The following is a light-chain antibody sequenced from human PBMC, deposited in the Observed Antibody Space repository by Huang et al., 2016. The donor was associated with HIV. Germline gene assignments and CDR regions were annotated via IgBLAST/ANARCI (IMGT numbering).Light chain of an antibody. V-gene: IGKV3-15*01. CDR2: GSS. CDR1: RSVSTN. Sequence: EIVMTQSPATLSVSPGGRVTLSCRANRSVSTNLTWYQQRPGQAPRLLIYGSSTRAPGVPARFSGSGSGTDFSLTISSLQAEDFALYYCHQYNNRLLSFGGGTMVDI. CDR3: HQYNNRLLS. J-gene: IGKJ4*01.